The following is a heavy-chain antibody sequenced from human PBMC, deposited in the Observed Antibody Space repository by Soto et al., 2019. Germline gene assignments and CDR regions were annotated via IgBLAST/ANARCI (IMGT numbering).Heavy chain of an antibody. V-gene: IGHV3-30-3*01. J-gene: IGHJ4*02. CDR2: ISYDGSNK. CDR1: GFTFSSYA. CDR3: AAELADHYDFWSGYYTSPFLDY. Sequence: PGGSLRLSCAASGFTFSSYAMHWVRQAPGKGLERVAVISYDGSNKYYADSVKGRFTISRDNSKNTLYLQMNSLRAEDTAVYYCAAELADHYDFWSGYYTSPFLDYWGQGTLVTVSS. D-gene: IGHD3-3*01.